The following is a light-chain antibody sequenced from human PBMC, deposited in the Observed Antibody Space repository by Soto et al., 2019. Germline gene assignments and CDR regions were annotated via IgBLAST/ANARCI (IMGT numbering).Light chain of an antibody. V-gene: IGLV2-14*01. J-gene: IGLJ2*01. CDR1: IRDVGAYNL. CDR2: EVR. Sequence: QSALTQPASVSGSPGQSITISCAGTIRDVGAYNLVSWYQQHPGRAPPLIIYEVRNRPSGISFRFSGSKSGNTASLTISGLQAEDEADYYCSSYTSKSSLIFVGGTKLTVL. CDR3: SSYTSKSSLI.